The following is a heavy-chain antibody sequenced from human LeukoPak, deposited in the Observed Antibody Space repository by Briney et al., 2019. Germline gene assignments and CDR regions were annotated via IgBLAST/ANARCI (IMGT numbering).Heavy chain of an antibody. J-gene: IGHJ4*02. CDR3: ARDGPYSGSYFDY. D-gene: IGHD1-26*01. Sequence: SETLSLTCAVYGGSFSGYYWSWIRQPPGKGLEWIGEINHSGSTNYNPSLKGRVTMSVDTSKNQFSLKLSSVTAADTAVYYCARDGPYSGSYFDYWGQGTLVTVSS. CDR1: GGSFSGYY. CDR2: INHSGST. V-gene: IGHV4-34*01.